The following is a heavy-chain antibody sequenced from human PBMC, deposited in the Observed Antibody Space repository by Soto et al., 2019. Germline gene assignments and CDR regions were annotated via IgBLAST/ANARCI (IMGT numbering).Heavy chain of an antibody. CDR1: GGSISSGDYY. CDR2: IYYSGST. J-gene: IGHJ5*02. CDR3: ARFRVGYCSSTSCSNWFDP. V-gene: IGHV4-30-4*01. D-gene: IGHD2-2*01. Sequence: SETLSLTCTVSGGSISSGDYYWSWIRQPPGKGLEWIGYIYYSGSTYYNPSLKSRVTISVDTSKNQFSLKLSSVTAADTAVYYCARFRVGYCSSTSCSNWFDPWGQGTLVTVSS.